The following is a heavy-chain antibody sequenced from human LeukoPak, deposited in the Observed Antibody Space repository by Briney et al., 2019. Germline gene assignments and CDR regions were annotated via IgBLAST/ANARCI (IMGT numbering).Heavy chain of an antibody. CDR3: ARGVVIAPQTFDY. V-gene: IGHV4-59*01. J-gene: IGHJ4*02. CDR1: GDSINGFY. CDR2: IYYSGST. Sequence: SETLSPTCTVSGDSINGFYWSWIRQPPGKGLEWIGYIYYSGSTNYNPSLKSRVTISVDTSKNQFSLKLSSVTAADTAVYYCARGVVIAPQTFDYWGQGTLVTVSS. D-gene: IGHD2-21*01.